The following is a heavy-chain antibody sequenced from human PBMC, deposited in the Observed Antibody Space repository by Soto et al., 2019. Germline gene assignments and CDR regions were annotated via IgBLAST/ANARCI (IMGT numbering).Heavy chain of an antibody. Sequence: XETLSLTCTVSGCSISSYYWSWIRQPPGKGLEWIGYIYYSGSTNYNPSLKSRVTISVDTSKNQFSLKLSSVTAADTAVYYCARAGILTGLDYWGQGTLVTVSS. CDR2: IYYSGST. V-gene: IGHV4-59*01. CDR3: ARAGILTGLDY. J-gene: IGHJ4*02. D-gene: IGHD3-9*01. CDR1: GCSISSYY.